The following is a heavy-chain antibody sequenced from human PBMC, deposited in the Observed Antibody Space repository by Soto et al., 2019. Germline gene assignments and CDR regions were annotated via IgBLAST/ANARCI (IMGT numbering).Heavy chain of an antibody. V-gene: IGHV3-48*01. J-gene: IGHJ4*02. CDR1: GFTFSSYS. D-gene: IGHD3-10*01. CDR3: ARGESLLWFGELYYFDY. CDR2: ISSSSSTI. Sequence: GGSLRLSCAASGFTFSSYSMNWVRQAPGKGLEWVSYISSSSSTIYYADSVKGRFTISRDNAKNSLYLQMNSLRAEDTAVYYCARGESLLWFGELYYFDYWGKGTLVTVSS.